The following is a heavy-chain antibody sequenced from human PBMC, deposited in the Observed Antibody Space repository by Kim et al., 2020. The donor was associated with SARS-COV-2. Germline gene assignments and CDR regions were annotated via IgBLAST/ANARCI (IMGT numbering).Heavy chain of an antibody. V-gene: IGHV3-23*01. Sequence: GGSLRLSCAASGFTFSSYAMSWVRQAPGKGLEWVSAISGSGGSTYYADSVKGRFTISRDNSKNTLYLQMNSLRAEDTAVYYCAKDIRPKSPEYSSSGSWYYFDYWGQGTLVTVSS. CDR1: GFTFSSYA. CDR2: ISGSGGST. D-gene: IGHD6-6*01. J-gene: IGHJ4*02. CDR3: AKDIRPKSPEYSSSGSWYYFDY.